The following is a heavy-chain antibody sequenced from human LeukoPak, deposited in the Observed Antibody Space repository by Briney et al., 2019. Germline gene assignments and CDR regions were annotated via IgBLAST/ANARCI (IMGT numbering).Heavy chain of an antibody. D-gene: IGHD6-13*01. CDR1: GFTFSSYW. Sequence: PGGSLRLSCAASGFTFSSYWMSWVRQAPGKGLEWVANIKQDGSEKYYVDSVKGRFTISRDNAKNSLYLQMNSLRAEDAAVYYCASGIAAADPYYFDYWGQGTLVTVSS. J-gene: IGHJ4*02. CDR3: ASGIAAADPYYFDY. CDR2: IKQDGSEK. V-gene: IGHV3-7*03.